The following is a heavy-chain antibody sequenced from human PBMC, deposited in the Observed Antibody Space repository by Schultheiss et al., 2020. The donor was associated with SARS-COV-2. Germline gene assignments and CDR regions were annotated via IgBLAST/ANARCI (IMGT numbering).Heavy chain of an antibody. D-gene: IGHD5-18*01. V-gene: IGHV4-31*03. CDR1: GGSISSGGYY. CDR2: IYYSGST. J-gene: IGHJ4*02. CDR3: ARAVQLWPKSFDY. Sequence: SQTLSLTCTVSGGSISSGGYYWSWIRQHPGKGLEWIGYIYYSGSTYYNPSLKSRVTISVDTSKNQFSLKLSSVTAADTAVYYCARAVQLWPKSFDYWGQGTLVTVSS.